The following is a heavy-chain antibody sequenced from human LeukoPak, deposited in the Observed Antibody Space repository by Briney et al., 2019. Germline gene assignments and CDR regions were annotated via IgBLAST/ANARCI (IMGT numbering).Heavy chain of an antibody. CDR1: GGSFSGYY. J-gene: IGHJ4*02. V-gene: IGHV4-34*01. D-gene: IGHD3-3*01. Sequence: SETLSLTCAVYGGSFSGYYWSWIRQPPGKGLEWIGEINHSGSTNYNPSLKSRVTISVDRSKNQFSLKLSSVTAADTAVYYCARSSADLEAFDYWGQGTLVTVSS. CDR3: ARSSADLEAFDY. CDR2: INHSGST.